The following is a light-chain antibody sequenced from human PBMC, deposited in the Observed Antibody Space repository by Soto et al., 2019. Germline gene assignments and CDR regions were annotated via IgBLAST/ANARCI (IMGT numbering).Light chain of an antibody. CDR3: QQYNSSPT. Sequence: DIQMTQSPSTLSASVGDRVTITCRASQSISSWLAWYQQKPGKAPKLLIYKASSLESGVPSRFSSSGSGTEFLLTISSLQPDDVATYYCQQYNSSPTFGQGTKVEIK. V-gene: IGKV1-5*03. J-gene: IGKJ1*01. CDR1: QSISSW. CDR2: KAS.